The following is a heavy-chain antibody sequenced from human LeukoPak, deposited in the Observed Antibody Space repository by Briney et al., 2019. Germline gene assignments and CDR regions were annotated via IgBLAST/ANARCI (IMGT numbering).Heavy chain of an antibody. Sequence: PSETLSLTCTVSGGSISSYYWSWIRQPPQKGLEWIGYIYYSGSTNYNPSLKSRVTISVDTSKNQFSLKLSSVTAADTAVYYCARVINDFWSGYYLDYWGQGTLVTVSS. CDR3: ARVINDFWSGYYLDY. CDR2: IYYSGST. J-gene: IGHJ4*02. V-gene: IGHV4-59*01. CDR1: GGSISSYY. D-gene: IGHD3-3*01.